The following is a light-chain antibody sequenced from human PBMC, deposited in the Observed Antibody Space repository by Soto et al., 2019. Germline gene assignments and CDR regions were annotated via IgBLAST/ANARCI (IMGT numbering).Light chain of an antibody. J-gene: IGKJ1*01. Sequence: TQSTGTLSLSPGERATLSCRASQYIGSTIAWYQQRSGQAPRLLIFDASIRLPTVPARFSGSVSGTEFTLTISGLQSEDFAVYFCQQYTDRPRTFGQGTKVDIK. CDR2: DAS. V-gene: IGKV3-15*01. CDR1: QYIGST. CDR3: QQYTDRPRT.